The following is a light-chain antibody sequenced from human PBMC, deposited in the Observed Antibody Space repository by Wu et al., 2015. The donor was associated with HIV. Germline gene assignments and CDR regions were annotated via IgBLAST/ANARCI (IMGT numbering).Light chain of an antibody. V-gene: IGKV3-20*01. J-gene: IGKJ2*01. CDR2: GAS. Sequence: EIVMTQSPATLSVSPRERATLSCRASQSVSSSYLAWYQQKPGQAPRLLIYGASSRATGIPDRFSGSGSGTDFTLTISRLEPEDFAVYYCQQYGSSPRTFGQGTKLEIK. CDR3: QQYGSSPRT. CDR1: QSVSSSY.